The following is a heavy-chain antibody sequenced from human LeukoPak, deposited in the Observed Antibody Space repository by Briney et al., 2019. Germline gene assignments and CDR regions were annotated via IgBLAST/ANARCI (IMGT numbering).Heavy chain of an antibody. CDR2: ITSTSSGI. CDR3: AKGPGIAARRTFDY. D-gene: IGHD6-6*01. V-gene: IGHV3-21*01. CDR1: GFTFSIFG. J-gene: IGHJ4*02. Sequence: GGSLRLSCAASGFTFSIFGMNWVRQAPGKGLEWVSSITSTSSGIYYADSVKGRFTVSRDNSKNTLYLQMNSLRAEDTAVYYCAKGPGIAARRTFDYWGQGTLVTVSS.